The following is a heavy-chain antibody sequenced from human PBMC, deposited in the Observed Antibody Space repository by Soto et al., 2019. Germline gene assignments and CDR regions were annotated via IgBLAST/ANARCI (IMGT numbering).Heavy chain of an antibody. V-gene: IGHV1-69*13. J-gene: IGHJ4*02. CDR3: ARDGGSGSGWGYFDY. Sequence: SVKVSCKASGGTFSSYAISWVRQAPGQGLEWMGGIIPIFGTANYAQKFQGRVTITADESTSTAYMELSSLRSEDTAVYYCARDGGSGSGWGYFDYWGQGTLVTVSS. D-gene: IGHD6-19*01. CDR1: GGTFSSYA. CDR2: IIPIFGTA.